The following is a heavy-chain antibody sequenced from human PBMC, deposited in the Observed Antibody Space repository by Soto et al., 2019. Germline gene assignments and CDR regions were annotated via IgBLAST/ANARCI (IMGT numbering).Heavy chain of an antibody. D-gene: IGHD3-16*02. CDR3: ARVGAGGEYYDYIWGSYRPTYYYYYYMDV. V-gene: IGHV3-11*01. CDR1: GFTFSDYY. CDR2: ISSSGSTI. J-gene: IGHJ6*03. Sequence: GGSLRLSCAASGFTFSDYYMSWIRQAPGKGLEWVSYISSSGSTIYYADSVKGRFTISRDNAKNSLYLQMNSLRAEDTAVYYCARVGAGGEYYDYIWGSYRPTYYYYYYMDVWGKGTTVTVSS.